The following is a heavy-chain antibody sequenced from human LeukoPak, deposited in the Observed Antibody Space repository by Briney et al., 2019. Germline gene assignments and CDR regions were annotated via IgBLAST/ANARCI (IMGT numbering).Heavy chain of an antibody. J-gene: IGHJ3*02. CDR2: ISGSGGTT. CDR3: ARVVVVPAANGVYDAFDI. V-gene: IGHV3-21*01. CDR1: GFTFSSYA. D-gene: IGHD2-2*01. Sequence: GGSLRLSCAASGFTFSSYAMTWVRQAPGKGLEWVSAISGSGGTTYCADSVKDRFTISRDNAENSLYLQMNSLRAEDTAVYYCARVVVVPAANGVYDAFDIWGQGTMVTVSS.